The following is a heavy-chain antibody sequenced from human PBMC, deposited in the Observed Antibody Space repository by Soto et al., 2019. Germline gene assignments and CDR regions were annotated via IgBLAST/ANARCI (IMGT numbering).Heavy chain of an antibody. V-gene: IGHV4-59*11. CDR2: ISYSGST. CDR1: GGSISSRY. CDR3: ARARYSGSYPYFDY. J-gene: IGHJ4*02. D-gene: IGHD1-26*01. Sequence: PSETLSLTCTVSGGSISSRYWSWIRQPPGKGLEWIGYISYSGSTNYNPSLKSRVTISLDASKNQFSLKLNSVTAADTAVYYCARARYSGSYPYFDYWGQGTLVTVSS.